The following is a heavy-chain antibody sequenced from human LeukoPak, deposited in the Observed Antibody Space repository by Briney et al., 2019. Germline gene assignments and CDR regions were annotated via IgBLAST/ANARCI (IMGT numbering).Heavy chain of an antibody. CDR3: ARATYSLDSSGYTLGY. CDR1: GGSVSSGSYY. J-gene: IGHJ4*02. V-gene: IGHV4-61*01. D-gene: IGHD3-22*01. Sequence: SETLSLTCTVSGGSVSSGSYYWSWIRQPPGKGLEWIGYIYYSGSTNYNPSLKSRVTISVDKSKNQFSLKLSSVTAADTAVYYCARATYSLDSSGYTLGYWGQGTLVTVSS. CDR2: IYYSGST.